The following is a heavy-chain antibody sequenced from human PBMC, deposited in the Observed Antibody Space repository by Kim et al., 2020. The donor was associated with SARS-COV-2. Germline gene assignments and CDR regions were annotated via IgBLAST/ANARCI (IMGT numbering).Heavy chain of an antibody. CDR2: TV. D-gene: IGHD2-2*02. Sequence: TVEYAAPVKGRFTSSRDDTKNTVFLQMSSLRSEDTAVYYCTQGIGYSMNVWGQGTTVTVSS. J-gene: IGHJ6*02. V-gene: IGHV3-15*01. CDR3: TQGIGYSMNV.